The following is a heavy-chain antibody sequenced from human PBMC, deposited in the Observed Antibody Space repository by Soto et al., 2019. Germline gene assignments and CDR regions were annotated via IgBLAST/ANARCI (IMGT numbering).Heavy chain of an antibody. V-gene: IGHV4-59*12. Sequence: PSETLSLTCTVSGGSISSYYWSWVRQPPGKGLEWIGYIYYSGSTNYNPSLKSRVTISVDTSKNQFSLKLSSVTAADTAVYYCARVYYDSSGYRFFDYWGQGTLVTVSS. D-gene: IGHD3-22*01. J-gene: IGHJ4*02. CDR1: GGSISSYY. CDR2: IYYSGST. CDR3: ARVYYDSSGYRFFDY.